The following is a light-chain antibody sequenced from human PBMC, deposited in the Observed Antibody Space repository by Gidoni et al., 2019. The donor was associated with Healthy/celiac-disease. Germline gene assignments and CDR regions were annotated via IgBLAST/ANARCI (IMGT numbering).Light chain of an antibody. CDR1: SSNIGSNT. CDR2: SNN. Sequence: SVVTPHPSAAATPRQRVTISCSGSSSNIGSNTVNWYQQLPGTAPKLLIYSNNQRPSGVPDRFSGSKSGTSASLAISGLQSEDEADYYCAAWDDSLNVAVFGGGTKLTVL. CDR3: AAWDDSLNVAV. V-gene: IGLV1-44*01. J-gene: IGLJ2*01.